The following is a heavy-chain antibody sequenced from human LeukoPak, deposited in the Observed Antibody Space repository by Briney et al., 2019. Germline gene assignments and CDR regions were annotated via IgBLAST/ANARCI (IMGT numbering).Heavy chain of an antibody. CDR2: TYYSGTT. Sequence: SETLSLTCTVSGGSISSNFWSWFRQPPGKGLEWIGYTYYSGTTSYNASLKSRVTMSVDTSKNQFSLNLNSVTAADTAVYYCARGLRVGNTGYYFDYWGQGNMVTVSS. CDR3: ARGLRVGNTGYYFDY. V-gene: IGHV4-59*01. CDR1: GGSISSNF. D-gene: IGHD1-26*01. J-gene: IGHJ4*02.